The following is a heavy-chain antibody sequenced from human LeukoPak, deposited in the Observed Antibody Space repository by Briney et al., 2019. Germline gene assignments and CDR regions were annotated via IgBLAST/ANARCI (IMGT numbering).Heavy chain of an antibody. V-gene: IGHV3-23*01. D-gene: IGHD5-12*01. CDR1: GFTFSSYA. J-gene: IGHJ4*02. CDR2: ISGSGGST. Sequence: GGSLRLSCAASGFTFSSYAMSWVRQAPGKGLEWVSAISGSGGSTYYADSVKGRFTISRDNSRNTLYLQMDSLRAEDTAVYYCAKDSVATRYYFDYWGQGTLVTVSS. CDR3: AKDSVATRYYFDY.